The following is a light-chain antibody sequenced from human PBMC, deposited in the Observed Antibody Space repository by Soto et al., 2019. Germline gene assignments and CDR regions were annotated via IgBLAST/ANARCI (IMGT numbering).Light chain of an antibody. V-gene: IGKV4-1*01. CDR2: WAS. CDR1: QNVLYSSNNNNY. CDR3: QQYYGIPYT. J-gene: IGKJ2*01. Sequence: DIVMTQSPDSLAVSLGERATINCKSSQNVLYSSNNNNYLAWYQQKPGQPPKLLFYWASTRESGVPDRFSGSGSGTDFTLTISSLQAVDVAVYYCQQYYGIPYTFGQGTKLEIK.